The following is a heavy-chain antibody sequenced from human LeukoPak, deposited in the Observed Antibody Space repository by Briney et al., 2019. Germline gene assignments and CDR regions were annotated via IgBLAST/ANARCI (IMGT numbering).Heavy chain of an antibody. Sequence: SETLSLTCAVYGGSFSGYYWSWIRQPPGKGLEWIGEINHSGSTNYNPSLKSRVTISVDTSKNQFSLKLSSVTAADTAVYYCARVGEGGIAAAGSPYLPLYWYFDLWGRGTLVTVSS. J-gene: IGHJ2*01. CDR1: GGSFSGYY. D-gene: IGHD6-13*01. V-gene: IGHV4-34*01. CDR2: INHSGST. CDR3: ARVGEGGIAAAGSPYLPLYWYFDL.